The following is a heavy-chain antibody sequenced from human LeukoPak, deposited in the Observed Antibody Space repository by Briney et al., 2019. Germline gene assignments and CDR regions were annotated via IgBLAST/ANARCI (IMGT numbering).Heavy chain of an antibody. Sequence: GGSLRLSCAASGFTFSSYSMNWVRQAPGKGLEWVSSISSSSSYIYYADSVKGRFTISRDNAKNSLYLQMNSLRAEDTAVYYCAKDLGGGYDFWSGYYMFDYWGQGTLVTVSS. J-gene: IGHJ4*02. CDR2: ISSSSSYI. CDR3: AKDLGGGYDFWSGYYMFDY. CDR1: GFTFSSYS. D-gene: IGHD3-3*01. V-gene: IGHV3-21*04.